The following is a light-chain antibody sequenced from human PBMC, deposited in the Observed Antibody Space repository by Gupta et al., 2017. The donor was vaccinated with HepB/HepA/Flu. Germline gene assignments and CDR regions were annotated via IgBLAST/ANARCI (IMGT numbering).Light chain of an antibody. CDR2: EVT. CDR3: CSYAGSNTAV. Sequence: QSALTQPASVSGSPGQSITISCTETSSHVGNYNLVSWYQQYPGKAPKLMIYEVTKRPSGVSSRFSGSKSGNTASLTISGLQPEDEADYYCCSYAGSNTAVFGGGTKLTVL. CDR1: SSHVGNYNL. V-gene: IGLV2-23*02. J-gene: IGLJ2*01.